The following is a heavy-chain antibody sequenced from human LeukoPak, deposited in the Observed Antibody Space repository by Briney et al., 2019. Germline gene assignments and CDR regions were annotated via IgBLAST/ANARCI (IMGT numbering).Heavy chain of an antibody. CDR2: INHNGST. D-gene: IGHD6-19*01. J-gene: IGHJ4*02. CDR3: ARSATLYSSGWYYYFDY. CDR1: GGSFVGYY. V-gene: IGHV4-34*01. Sequence: SETLSLTCAVYGGSFVGYYWAGFRQPPGKGLDWIGEINHNGSTNYNPSLKSRVTISVDTSKNQFSLKLSSVTAADTAVYYCARSATLYSSGWYYYFDYWGQGTLVTVSS.